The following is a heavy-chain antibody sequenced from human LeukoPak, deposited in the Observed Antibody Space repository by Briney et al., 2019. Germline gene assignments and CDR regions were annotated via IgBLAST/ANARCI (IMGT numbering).Heavy chain of an antibody. J-gene: IGHJ4*02. D-gene: IGHD3-10*01. Sequence: PGGSLRLSCAASGFSFSSYSMNWVRQAPGKGLEWVSYISSSSSTIYYADSVKGRFTISRDNAKNSLYLQMNSLRAEDTAVYYCARHLRPITMVRGPYDYWGQGTLVTVYS. CDR1: GFSFSSYS. CDR3: ARHLRPITMVRGPYDY. CDR2: ISSSSSTI. V-gene: IGHV3-48*01.